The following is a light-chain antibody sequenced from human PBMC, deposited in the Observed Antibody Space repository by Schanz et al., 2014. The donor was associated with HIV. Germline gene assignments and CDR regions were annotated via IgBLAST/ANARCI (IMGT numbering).Light chain of an antibody. CDR1: SSDVGGYNY. CDR3: SSYTRSSSVV. CDR2: EVI. Sequence: QSALTQPPSASGSPGQSVTISCTGTSSDVGGYNYVSWYQQHPGKAPKLMIYEVIKRPSGVPDRFSGSKSGSTASLTISGLQAEDEADYYCSSYTRSSSVVFGGGTKLTVL. J-gene: IGLJ2*01. V-gene: IGLV2-8*01.